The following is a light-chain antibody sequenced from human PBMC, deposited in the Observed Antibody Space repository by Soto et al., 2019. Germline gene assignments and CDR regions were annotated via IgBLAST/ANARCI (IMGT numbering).Light chain of an antibody. CDR1: SSDVGVYNY. Sequence: QSVLTQPPSASGSPGQSVTISCTGTSSDVGVYNYVSWYQQHPGKAPKLMIYEVSKRPSGVPDRFSGSKSANTASLTVSGLQPEDEVDYYCSSYAGTNSVVFGGGTKVIVL. V-gene: IGLV2-8*01. J-gene: IGLJ2*01. CDR3: SSYAGTNSVV. CDR2: EVS.